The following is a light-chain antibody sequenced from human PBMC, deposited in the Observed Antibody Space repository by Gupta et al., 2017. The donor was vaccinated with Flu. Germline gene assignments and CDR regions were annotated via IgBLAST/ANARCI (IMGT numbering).Light chain of an antibody. V-gene: IGLV2-23*01. Sequence: QSALTQPASVSGSPGQSITISCTGDYSNVGAFDLVSWYQQYPGKPPKVLIYEDRQRPSGMSGRGVGSKSDKKASMKTSGLQPEDDADEYCCESAGSNNGVFGGGTKMTVL. J-gene: IGLJ3*02. CDR2: EDR. CDR1: YSNVGAFDL. CDR3: CESAGSNNGV.